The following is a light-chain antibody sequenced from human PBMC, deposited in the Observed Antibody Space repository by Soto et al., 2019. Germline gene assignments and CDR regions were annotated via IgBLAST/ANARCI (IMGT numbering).Light chain of an antibody. CDR1: EYISDD. V-gene: IGKV1-6*01. CDR3: LQSHDYPFT. J-gene: IGKJ5*01. CDR2: EAS. Sequence: AIQMTQSPSSLSASVGDRVTITCRASEYISDDLAWYQQRPGTAPKLLIYEASTLHSGVPSRFSGVVSGTDFTLTISGLQAEDFTSYFCLQSHDYPFTFGQGTRLEI.